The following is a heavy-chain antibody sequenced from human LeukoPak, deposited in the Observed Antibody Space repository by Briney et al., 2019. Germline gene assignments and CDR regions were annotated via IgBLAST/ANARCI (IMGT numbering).Heavy chain of an antibody. Sequence: TSETLSLTCAVYGGAFSPYYWTWIRQPPGKGLEWIGEINHSGSLHSNPSLGSRVTISVDTSKNQFSLKLSSVTAADTAVYYCAREIFCSGGSCHDWGQGTLVTVSS. J-gene: IGHJ4*02. CDR1: GGAFSPYY. CDR3: AREIFCSGGSCHD. D-gene: IGHD2-15*01. V-gene: IGHV4-34*01. CDR2: INHSGSL.